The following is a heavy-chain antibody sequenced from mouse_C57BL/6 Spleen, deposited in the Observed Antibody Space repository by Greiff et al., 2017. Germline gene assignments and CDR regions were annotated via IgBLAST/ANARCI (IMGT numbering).Heavy chain of an antibody. V-gene: IGHV1-54*01. J-gene: IGHJ1*03. CDR2: INPGSGGT. D-gene: IGHD2-4*01. CDR3: ARRNYDYDGWYFDV. CDR1: GYAFPNYL. Sequence: QVQLQQSGAELVRPGTSVKVSCKASGYAFPNYLIEWVKQRPGQGLAWIGVINPGSGGTNYNEKFKGKATLTADKSSSTAYMQLSSLTSEDSAVYFCARRNYDYDGWYFDVWGTGTTVTVSS.